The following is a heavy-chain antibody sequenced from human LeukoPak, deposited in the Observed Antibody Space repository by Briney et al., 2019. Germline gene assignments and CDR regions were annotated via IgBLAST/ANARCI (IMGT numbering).Heavy chain of an antibody. Sequence: ASVKVSCKASGYTFTGYYMHWVRQAPGQGLEWMGWINPNSGGTNYAQKFQGWVTMTRDTSISTAYMELSRLRSDDTAVYYCASQEMATIAYYFDYWGQGTLVTVSS. V-gene: IGHV1-2*04. CDR2: INPNSGGT. J-gene: IGHJ4*02. CDR1: GYTFTGYY. CDR3: ASQEMATIAYYFDY. D-gene: IGHD5-24*01.